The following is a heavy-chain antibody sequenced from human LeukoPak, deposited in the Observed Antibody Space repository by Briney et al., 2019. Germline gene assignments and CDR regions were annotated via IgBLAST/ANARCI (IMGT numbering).Heavy chain of an antibody. CDR2: INHSGST. CDR1: GGSFSGYY. D-gene: IGHD6-19*01. J-gene: IGHJ4*02. V-gene: IGHV4-34*01. Sequence: SETLSLTXADYGGSFSGYYWSWIRQPPGKGLEWIGEINHSGSTNYNPSLKSRVTISVDTSKNQFSLKLSSVTAADTAVYYCAREYSSGWYRGDYWGQGTLVTVSS. CDR3: AREYSSGWYRGDY.